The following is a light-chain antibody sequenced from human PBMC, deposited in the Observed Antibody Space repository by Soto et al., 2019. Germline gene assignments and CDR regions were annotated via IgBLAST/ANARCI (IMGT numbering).Light chain of an antibody. CDR3: AGWDDSLNGYV. V-gene: IGLV1-44*01. J-gene: IGLJ1*01. CDR2: SNN. CDR1: SSNIGSNT. Sequence: QPVLTQPPSASGTPGQRVTISCSGSSSNIGSNTVNWYQHLPRAAPKLLIQSNNQRPSGVPDRFSGSQSGTSASLAISGLQSEDEADYYCAGWDDSLNGYVFGTGTKLTVL.